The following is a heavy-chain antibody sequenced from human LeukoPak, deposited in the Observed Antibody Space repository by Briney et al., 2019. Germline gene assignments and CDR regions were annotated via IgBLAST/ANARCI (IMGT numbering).Heavy chain of an antibody. CDR2: IGGTAGNT. D-gene: IGHD2-8*01. CDR3: AREWSAFDI. J-gene: IGHJ3*02. Sequence: GGSLRLSCTASGFTFGDYAMSWFRQAPGKGLEWVSFIGGTAGNTYYADSVKGRFTISRDNAKNSLYLQMNSLRAEDTAVYYCAREWSAFDIWGQGTMVIVSS. CDR1: GFTFGDYA. V-gene: IGHV3-11*04.